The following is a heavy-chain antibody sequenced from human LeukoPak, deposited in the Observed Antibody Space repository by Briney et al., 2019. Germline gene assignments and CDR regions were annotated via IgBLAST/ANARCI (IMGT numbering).Heavy chain of an antibody. J-gene: IGHJ3*02. CDR2: IIPIFGTA. CDR3: ARGYCSNTSCYGLDAFDI. Sequence: ASVKVSCKASGGTFSSYAISWVRQAPGQGLEWMGGIIPIFGTANYAQKFQGRVTITADESTSTAYMELSSLRSEDTAVYYCARGYCSNTSCYGLDAFDIWGQGTMVTVSS. CDR1: GGTFSSYA. V-gene: IGHV1-69*13. D-gene: IGHD2-2*01.